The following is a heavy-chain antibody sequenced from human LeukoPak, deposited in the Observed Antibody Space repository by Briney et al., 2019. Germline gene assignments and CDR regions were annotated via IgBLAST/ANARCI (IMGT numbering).Heavy chain of an antibody. CDR2: ISAYNGNT. V-gene: IGHV1-18*04. CDR3: ARQEWLLLTVAFDI. CDR1: GYSFTVYY. Sequence: ASVKVSCKASGYSFTVYYMHWMRQAPGQGLEWMGWISAYNGNTNYAQKLQGRVTMTTDTSTSTAYMELRSLRSDDTAVYYCARQEWLLLTVAFDIWGQGTMVTVSS. J-gene: IGHJ3*02. D-gene: IGHD3-22*01.